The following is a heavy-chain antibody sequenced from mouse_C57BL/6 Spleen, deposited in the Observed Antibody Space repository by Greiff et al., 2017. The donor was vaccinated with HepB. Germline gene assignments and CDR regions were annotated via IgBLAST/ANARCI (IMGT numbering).Heavy chain of an antibody. V-gene: IGHV1-7*01. CDR2: INPSSGYT. CDR3: ARLVTGSFDY. D-gene: IGHD2-1*01. Sequence: VQLQQSGAELAKPGASVKLSCKASGYTFTSYWMHWVKQRPGQGLEWIGYINPSSGYTKYNQKFKDKATSTADKSSSTAYMQLSSLTYEDSAVYYCARLVTGSFDYWGQGTTLTVSS. CDR1: GYTFTSYW. J-gene: IGHJ2*01.